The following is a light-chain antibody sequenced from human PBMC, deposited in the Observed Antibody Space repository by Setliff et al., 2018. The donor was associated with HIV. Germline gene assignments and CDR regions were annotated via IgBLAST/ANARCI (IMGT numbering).Light chain of an antibody. CDR1: NIGSKS. V-gene: IGLV3-21*04. CDR2: YDS. CDR3: QVWDSSSDQAYV. J-gene: IGLJ1*01. Sequence: SYELTQPPSVSVAPGKTARITCGGNNIGSKSVHWYQQKPGQAPVLVIYYDSDRPSGIPERFSGSNSGNTATLTISRVEAGDEADYYCQVWDSSSDQAYVFGTGTKATVL.